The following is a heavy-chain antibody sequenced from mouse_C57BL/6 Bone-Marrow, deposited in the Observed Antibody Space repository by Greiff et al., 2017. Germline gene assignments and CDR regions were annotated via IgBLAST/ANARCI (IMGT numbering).Heavy chain of an antibody. CDR2: IWGDGST. V-gene: IGHV2-3*01. CDR1: GFSFTSYG. D-gene: IGHD6-1*01. Sequence: VQLVESGPGLVAPSQSLSITCTVSGFSFTSYGVSWVRQPPGQGLEWLGVIWGDGSTNYHSALISRLSMSKDNSKSQVFLKLNSLQTDDTATYYCAKDRQGYAMDYWGQGTSVTVSS. CDR3: AKDRQGYAMDY. J-gene: IGHJ4*01.